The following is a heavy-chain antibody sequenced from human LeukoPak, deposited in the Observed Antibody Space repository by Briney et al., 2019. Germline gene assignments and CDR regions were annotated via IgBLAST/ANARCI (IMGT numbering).Heavy chain of an antibody. CDR1: GFTFNRYN. CDR3: AADYYESSGFRYYYYMDV. CDR2: ISSSSSYI. Sequence: GGSLRFSCAASGFTFNRYNMNWVRRAPGKGLEWVSSISSSSSYIYYADSVKGRFTISRDNAKNSLYLQMNSLRAEDTAVYYCAADYYESSGFRYYYYMDVWGKGTTVTISS. J-gene: IGHJ6*03. D-gene: IGHD3-22*01. V-gene: IGHV3-21*01.